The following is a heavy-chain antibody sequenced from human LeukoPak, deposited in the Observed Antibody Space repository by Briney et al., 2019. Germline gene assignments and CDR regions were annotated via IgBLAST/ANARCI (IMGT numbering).Heavy chain of an antibody. V-gene: IGHV4-34*01. CDR2: INHSGST. Sequence: SETLSLTCAVYGGSFSGYYWSWIRQPPGKGLEWIGEINHSGSTNYNPSLKSRVTISVDTSKNQFSLKLSSVTAADTAVYYCARGPPYSSGWYAFDYWGQGTLVTVSS. D-gene: IGHD6-19*01. CDR3: ARGPPYSSGWYAFDY. CDR1: GGSFSGYY. J-gene: IGHJ4*02.